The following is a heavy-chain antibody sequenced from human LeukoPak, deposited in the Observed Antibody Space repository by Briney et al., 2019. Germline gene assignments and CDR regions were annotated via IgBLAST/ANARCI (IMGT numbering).Heavy chain of an antibody. CDR1: GGSISSYY. D-gene: IGHD3-10*01. CDR3: ARTHYYGSGRWRVNWFDP. J-gene: IGHJ5*02. CDR2: IYTSGST. Sequence: SETLSLTCTVSGGSISSYYWSWIRQPAGKGLEWIGRIYTSGSTNYNPSLKSRVTMSVDTSKNQFSLKLSSVTAADTAVYYCARTHYYGSGRWRVNWFDPWGQGTLVTVSS. V-gene: IGHV4-4*07.